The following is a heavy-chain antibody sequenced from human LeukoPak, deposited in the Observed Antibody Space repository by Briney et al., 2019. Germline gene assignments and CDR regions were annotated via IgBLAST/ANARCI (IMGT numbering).Heavy chain of an antibody. CDR2: ISAYNGNT. J-gene: IGHJ4*02. CDR3: ARYGKMDSSGWYGFDY. Sequence: ASVKVSCKASGYTFTSYGISWVRQAPGQGLEWMGWISAYNGNTNYAQKLQGRVTMTTDTSTSTAYMELRSLRSDDTAVYYCARYGKMDSSGWYGFDYWGQGTLVTVSS. CDR1: GYTFTSYG. D-gene: IGHD6-19*01. V-gene: IGHV1-18*01.